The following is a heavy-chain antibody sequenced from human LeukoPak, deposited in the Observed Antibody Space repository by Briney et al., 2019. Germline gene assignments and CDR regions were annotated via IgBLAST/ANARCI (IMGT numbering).Heavy chain of an antibody. CDR2: IYSGGST. D-gene: IGHD7-27*01. Sequence: GSLRLSCAASGFTVSSNYMSWVRQAPGKGLEWVSVIYSGGSTYYADSMKGRFTISRDKSKNTVYLQMNSLRPEDTAVYYCARVLGMDPPYYYYYYMDVWGRGTTVTVSS. J-gene: IGHJ6*03. CDR3: ARVLGMDPPYYYYYYMDV. CDR1: GFTVSSNY. V-gene: IGHV3-66*02.